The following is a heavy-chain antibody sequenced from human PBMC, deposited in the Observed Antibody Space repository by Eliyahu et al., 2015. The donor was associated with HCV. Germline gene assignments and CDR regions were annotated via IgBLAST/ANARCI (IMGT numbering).Heavy chain of an antibody. V-gene: IGHV3-9*01. CDR3: AKDSVGGDLRGPIDY. J-gene: IGHJ4*02. Sequence: ELQLVESGGGLVQPGRSLRXSCAAXGFTFDDYAMHWVRXAPGKGLEWVSGISWNSGRIGYADSVKGRFTISRDNAKNSLYLQMNNLRTEDTALYFCAKDSVGGDLRGPIDYWGQGTLVTVSS. D-gene: IGHD2-21*02. CDR1: GFTFDDYA. CDR2: ISWNSGRI.